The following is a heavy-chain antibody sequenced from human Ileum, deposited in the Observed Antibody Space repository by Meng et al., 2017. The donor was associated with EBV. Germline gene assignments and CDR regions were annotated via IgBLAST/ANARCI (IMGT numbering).Heavy chain of an antibody. CDR1: GFSFSRFW. CDR3: SRDLAGPFDD. J-gene: IGHJ4*02. Sequence: EGQVVGSGGGRVQPGGSLRLSCAVSGFSFSRFWMHWVRQVPGKGLVWVARTNEDGGITNYADSVKGRFTISRDNTRNTLYLQMNSLRDEDTAVYFCSRDLAGPFDDWGQGTLVTVSS. V-gene: IGHV3-74*01. CDR2: TNEDGGIT.